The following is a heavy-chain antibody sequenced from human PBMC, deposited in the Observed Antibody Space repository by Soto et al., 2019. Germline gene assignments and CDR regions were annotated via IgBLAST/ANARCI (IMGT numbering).Heavy chain of an antibody. J-gene: IGHJ4*02. Sequence: EVQLVESGGGLVQPGGSLRLSCAASGFTFGSYPMHWVRQAPGKGLEYVSAISTNGDSTFYANSVKGRFTISRDNSKNTVYLQMGSLRAEDMGVYYCAREGMSRTRWVFDYWGQGTLVTASS. CDR2: ISTNGDST. CDR3: AREGMSRTRWVFDY. V-gene: IGHV3-64*01. D-gene: IGHD2-2*01. CDR1: GFTFGSYP.